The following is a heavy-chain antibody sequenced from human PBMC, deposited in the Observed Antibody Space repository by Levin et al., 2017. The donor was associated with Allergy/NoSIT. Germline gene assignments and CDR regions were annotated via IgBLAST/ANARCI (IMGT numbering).Heavy chain of an antibody. CDR3: ARILWGSGGPPDF. Sequence: GESLKISCKGSRYSFTSHYITWVRQMPEKGLEWMGKIDPSDSYTKYSPSFQGHVTFSADKSISTAYLQWSSLKASDTALYYCARILWGSGGPPDFWGPGTLVTVSS. V-gene: IGHV5-10-1*01. CDR2: IDPSDSYT. D-gene: IGHD2-15*01. CDR1: RYSFTSHY. J-gene: IGHJ4*02.